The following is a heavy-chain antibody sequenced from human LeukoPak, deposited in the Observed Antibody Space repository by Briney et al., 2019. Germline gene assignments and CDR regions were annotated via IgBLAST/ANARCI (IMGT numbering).Heavy chain of an antibody. Sequence: ASVTVSCKASGYTFTVYYMHWVRQAPGQGLEWMGWINPNSGGTNYAQKFQGRVTMTRDTSISTAYMELSRLRSDDTAVYYCARDNRHGYNWNWFDPWGQGTLVTVPS. CDR1: GYTFTVYY. D-gene: IGHD1-1*01. CDR3: ARDNRHGYNWNWFDP. J-gene: IGHJ5*02. V-gene: IGHV1-2*02. CDR2: INPNSGGT.